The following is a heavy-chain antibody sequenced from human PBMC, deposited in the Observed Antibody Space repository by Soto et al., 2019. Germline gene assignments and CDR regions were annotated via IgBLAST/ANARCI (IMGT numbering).Heavy chain of an antibody. Sequence: LRLSCVASGFTFSRFWMNWIRQIPGKGLEWVAIINQDGSEKFYVDSVKGRFTISRDTAKNSLFLQMNSLRAEDTAVYYCARKMMGSFDSWGQGALVTVSS. J-gene: IGHJ4*02. CDR3: ARKMMGSFDS. CDR2: INQDGSEK. V-gene: IGHV3-7*03. CDR1: GFTFSRFW. D-gene: IGHD3-16*01.